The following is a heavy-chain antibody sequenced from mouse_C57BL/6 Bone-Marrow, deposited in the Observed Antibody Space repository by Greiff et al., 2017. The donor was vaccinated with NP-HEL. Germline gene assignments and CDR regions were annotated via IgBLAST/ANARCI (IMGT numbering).Heavy chain of an antibody. CDR2: INPYNGGT. V-gene: IGHV1-19*01. J-gene: IGHJ3*01. CDR1: GYTFTDYY. D-gene: IGHD3-2*02. Sequence: VQLKQSGPVLVKPGASVKMSCKASGYTFTDYYMNWVKQSHGKSLEWIGVINPYNGGTSYNQKFKGKATLTVDKSSSTAYIELNSLTSEDSAVYYCAREDSSGYDYWGQGTLVTVSA. CDR3: AREDSSGYDY.